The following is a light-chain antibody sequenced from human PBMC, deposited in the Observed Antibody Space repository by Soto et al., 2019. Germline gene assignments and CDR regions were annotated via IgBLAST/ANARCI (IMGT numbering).Light chain of an antibody. V-gene: IGKV1-27*01. CDR2: AAS. Sequence: DIQMTLSPSSLSASVGERVTITCRASQGISNYLAWYQQKPGKVPKLLIYAASNLQSGVPSRFSGSGSGTDFSLTISSLQPEDVATYYCQKYNSGLLTFGQGTRLEIK. J-gene: IGKJ1*01. CDR3: QKYNSGLLT. CDR1: QGISNY.